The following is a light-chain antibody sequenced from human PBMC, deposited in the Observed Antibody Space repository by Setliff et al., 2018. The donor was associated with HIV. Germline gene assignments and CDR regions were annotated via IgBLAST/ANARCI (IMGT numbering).Light chain of an antibody. V-gene: IGLV2-11*01. CDR2: DVT. CDR1: STDIGAYNY. CDR3: CSKTGSNTYV. J-gene: IGLJ1*01. Sequence: QSALAQPRSVSGSPGQSVTISCTGSSTDIGAYNYVSWYQHYPDKAPKLVFYDVTRRPSGVPDRFSGSQSGNTASLHVSGLQAEDEADYYCCSKTGSNTYVFGSGTTVTVL.